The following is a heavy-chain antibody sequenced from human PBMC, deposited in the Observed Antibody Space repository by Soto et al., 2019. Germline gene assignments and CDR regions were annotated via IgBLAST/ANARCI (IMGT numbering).Heavy chain of an antibody. D-gene: IGHD2-15*01. V-gene: IGHV3-23*01. CDR3: VKDDGGNPSTEPH. CDR1: GITIRNYP. J-gene: IGHJ4*02. CDR2: ISGSGDRT. Sequence: EVQLQESGGGLVQPGGSLRLSCAASGITIRNYPMSWVRQAPGKGLDWVSGISGSGDRTYYADSAKGRFTISKDFSKNSLSLQLDSLRVEDTAVYFCVKDDGGNPSTEPHWGQGNLVTVSS.